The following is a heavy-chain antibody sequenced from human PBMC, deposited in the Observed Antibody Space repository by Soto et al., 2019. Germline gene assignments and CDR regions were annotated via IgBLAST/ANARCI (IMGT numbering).Heavy chain of an antibody. J-gene: IGHJ6*03. V-gene: IGHV4-31*03. CDR3: ARSYYYYYYLDV. CDR2: IYYSGST. CDR1: GGSISSGGYY. Sequence: ASETLSLTCTVSGGSISSGGYYWSWIRQHPGKGLEWIGYIYYSGSTYYNPSLKSRVTISVDTSKNQFSLKLSSVTAADTAVYYCARSYYYYYYLDVWRKGHSVTVSS.